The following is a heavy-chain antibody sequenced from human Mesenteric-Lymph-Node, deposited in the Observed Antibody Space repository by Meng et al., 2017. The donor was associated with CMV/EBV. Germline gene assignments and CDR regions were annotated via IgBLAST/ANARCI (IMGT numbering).Heavy chain of an antibody. Sequence: GGSLRLSCAASGFTFSSHGMHWVRQAPGEGLEWVAFIRYDGNDKYYVDSVKGRFTISRDNSKNTLYLQMNSLRPEDTAVYYCAKGDTTHPPGDYWGQGTLVTVSS. CDR1: GFTFSSHG. D-gene: IGHD1-1*01. V-gene: IGHV3-30*02. CDR2: IRYDGNDK. CDR3: AKGDTTHPPGDY. J-gene: IGHJ4*02.